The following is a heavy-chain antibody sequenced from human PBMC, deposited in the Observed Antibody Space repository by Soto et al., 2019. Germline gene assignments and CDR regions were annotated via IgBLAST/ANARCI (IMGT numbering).Heavy chain of an antibody. CDR2: IIPIYGTI. J-gene: IGHJ3*02. Sequence: GASVKVSCKASGYTFTGYAMHWVRQAPGQRLEWMGWIIPIYGTIKYSQKFQDRVTITADTSANIVYMELSSLRSEDTAMYYCAREGLTFGPGAVGGAFDIWGQGTLVTVSS. V-gene: IGHV1-3*01. CDR1: GYTFTGYA. D-gene: IGHD2-2*01. CDR3: AREGLTFGPGAVGGAFDI.